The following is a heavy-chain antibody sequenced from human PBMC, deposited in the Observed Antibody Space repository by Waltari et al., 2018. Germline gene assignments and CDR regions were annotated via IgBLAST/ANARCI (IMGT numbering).Heavy chain of an antibody. CDR3: ARGGWHYFDY. V-gene: IGHV4-59*01. CDR2: IYHSGST. J-gene: IGHJ4*02. D-gene: IGHD3-22*01. CDR1: GGSISSYY. Sequence: QVQLQESGPGLVKPSETLSLTCTVSGGSISSYYWSWIRQPPGKGLEWIGYIYHSGSTNDNPPLKSRVTISVDTSKNQFSLKLSSVTAADTAVYYCARGGWHYFDYWGQGTLVTVSS.